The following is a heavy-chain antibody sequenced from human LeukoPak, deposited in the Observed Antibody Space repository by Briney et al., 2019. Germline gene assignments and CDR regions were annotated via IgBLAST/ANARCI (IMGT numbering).Heavy chain of an antibody. Sequence: PSETLSLTCTVSGGSISSGSYYWSWIRQPAGKGLEWIGRIYTSGSTNYNPSLKSRVTISVDTSKNQFSLKLSSVTAADTAVYYCARGGPAAIPYYYYYYMDVWGKGTTVTVSS. D-gene: IGHD2-2*01. CDR3: ARGGPAAIPYYYYYYMDV. CDR2: IYTSGST. V-gene: IGHV4-61*02. CDR1: GGSISSGSYY. J-gene: IGHJ6*03.